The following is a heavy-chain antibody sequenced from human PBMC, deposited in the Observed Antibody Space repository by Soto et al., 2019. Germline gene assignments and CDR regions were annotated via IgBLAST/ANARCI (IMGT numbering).Heavy chain of an antibody. CDR1: GGSISSGGYY. J-gene: IGHJ5*02. D-gene: IGHD6-13*01. V-gene: IGHV4-31*03. Sequence: QVQLQESGPGLVKPSQTLSLTCTVSGGSISSGGYYWSWIRQHPGKGLEWIGYIYYSGSTYYNPSLKSRVTISVDTYKNHFPLKLSSVTAADTAVYYCARGSSAAAAWFDPWGQGTLVTVSS. CDR3: ARGSSAAAAWFDP. CDR2: IYYSGST.